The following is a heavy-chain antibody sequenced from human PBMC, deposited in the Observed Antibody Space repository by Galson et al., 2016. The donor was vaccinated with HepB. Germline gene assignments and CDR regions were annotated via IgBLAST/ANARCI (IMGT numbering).Heavy chain of an antibody. J-gene: IGHJ4*02. CDR1: GFAFRSHG. D-gene: IGHD2-8*02. CDR3: AREIVPFTGLDY. Sequence: SLRLSCAASGFAFRSHGMQWVRQAPGKGLEWVAVIWQNGVNKYYADSVKGRFTMSRDDSKNTLYLQMNNLRIEDMAVYFCAREIVPFTGLDYWGQGTLVTVSS. V-gene: IGHV3-33*01. CDR2: IWQNGVNK.